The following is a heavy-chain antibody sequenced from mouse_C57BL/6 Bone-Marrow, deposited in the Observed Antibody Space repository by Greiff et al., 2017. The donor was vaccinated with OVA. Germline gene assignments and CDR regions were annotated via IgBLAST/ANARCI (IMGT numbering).Heavy chain of an antibody. J-gene: IGHJ2*01. CDR3: ARYPIYYYGRYYFDY. D-gene: IGHD1-1*01. V-gene: IGHV1-9*01. Sequence: LQASGAALMQPGASVKLSCKATGYTFTGYWIEWVKQRPGHGLEWIGEILPGSGSTNYNEKFKGKATFTADTSSNTAYMQLSSLTTEDSAIYYCARYPIYYYGRYYFDYWGQGTTLTVSS. CDR1: GYTFTGYW. CDR2: ILPGSGST.